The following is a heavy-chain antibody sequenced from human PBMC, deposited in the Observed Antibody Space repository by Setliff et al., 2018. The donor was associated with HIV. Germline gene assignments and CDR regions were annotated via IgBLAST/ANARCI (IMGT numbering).Heavy chain of an antibody. J-gene: IGHJ4*02. Sequence: NPSETLSLTCAVYGGSFSGYYWSWIRQPPGKGLEWIGEINHSGSTNYNPSLKSRVTISVDTSNKQFSLNLSSVTAADTAVYYCASRAYSGRGYWGQGTLVTV. V-gene: IGHV4-34*01. D-gene: IGHD5-12*01. CDR1: GGSFSGYY. CDR2: INHSGST. CDR3: ASRAYSGRGY.